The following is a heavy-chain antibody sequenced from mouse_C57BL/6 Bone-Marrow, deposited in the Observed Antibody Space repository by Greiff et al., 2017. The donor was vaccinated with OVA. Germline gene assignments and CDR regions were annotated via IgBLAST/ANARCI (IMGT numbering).Heavy chain of an antibody. V-gene: IGHV1-19*01. CDR1: GYTFTDYY. CDR3: ARQLSYYPFAY. D-gene: IGHD1-1*01. Sequence: VQLKQSGPVLVKPGASVKMSCKASGYTFTDYYMNWVKQSHGKSLEWIGVINPYNGGTSYNQKFKGKATLTVDKSSSTAYMELNSLTSEDSAVYYCARQLSYYPFAYWGQGTLVTVSA. CDR2: INPYNGGT. J-gene: IGHJ3*01.